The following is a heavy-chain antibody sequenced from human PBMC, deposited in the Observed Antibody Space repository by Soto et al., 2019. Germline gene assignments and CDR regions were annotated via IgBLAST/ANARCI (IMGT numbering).Heavy chain of an antibody. V-gene: IGHV3-48*01. D-gene: IGHD4-17*01. J-gene: IGHJ4*02. CDR2: ISSTSGII. CDR1: GFTFSDYG. Sequence: GGSLRLSCVASGFTFSDYGMNWVRQAPGKGLQWVSYISSTSGIIYYADSVKGRFTISRDNAKNSLYLQMSSLRAEDTAVYYCTTSASTVTTWDYWGQGTLVTVSS. CDR3: TTSASTVTTWDY.